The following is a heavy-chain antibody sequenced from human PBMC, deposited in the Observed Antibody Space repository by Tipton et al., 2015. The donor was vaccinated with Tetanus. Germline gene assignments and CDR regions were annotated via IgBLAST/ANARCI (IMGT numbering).Heavy chain of an antibody. D-gene: IGHD5-12*01. J-gene: IGHJ4*02. CDR2: ISYDGSNK. Sequence: SLRLSCAASGFTFSSYGMHWVRQAPGKGLEWVAVISYDGSNKYYADSVKGRFTISRDNSKNTLYLQMNSLRTEDTAVYYCAREAFSGYDPRFDYWGQGTLVTVSS. CDR1: GFTFSSYG. CDR3: AREAFSGYDPRFDY. V-gene: IGHV3-30*03.